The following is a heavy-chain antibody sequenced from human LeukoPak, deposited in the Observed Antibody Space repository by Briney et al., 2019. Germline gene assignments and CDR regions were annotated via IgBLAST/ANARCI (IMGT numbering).Heavy chain of an antibody. CDR2: IRYDGSNK. CDR1: GFTFSSYG. Sequence: SGGSLRLSCAASGFTFSSYGMHWVRQAPGKGLEWVAFIRYDGSNKYYADSVKGRFTISRDNSKNTLYLQMNSLRAEDTAVYYCAKEEGTYYDFWSGYYKPLYFDYWGQGTLVTVSS. CDR3: AKEEGTYYDFWSGYYKPLYFDY. J-gene: IGHJ4*02. D-gene: IGHD3-3*01. V-gene: IGHV3-30*02.